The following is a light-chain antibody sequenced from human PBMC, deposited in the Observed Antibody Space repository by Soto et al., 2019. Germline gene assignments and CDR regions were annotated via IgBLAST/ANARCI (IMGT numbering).Light chain of an antibody. CDR1: QGISSY. Sequence: IQLTQSPSSLSASVGDRVTITCRASQGISSYLAWYQQKPGKAHKLLIYAAYTLQSGVQSRFSGSGSGTDFTLTIRSLQPEDFATYYCKQLNSYPITFGQGTRLENK. J-gene: IGKJ5*01. CDR3: KQLNSYPIT. CDR2: AAY. V-gene: IGKV1-9*01.